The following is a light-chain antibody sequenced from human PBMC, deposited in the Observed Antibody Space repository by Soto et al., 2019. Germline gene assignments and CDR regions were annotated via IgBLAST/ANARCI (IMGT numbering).Light chain of an antibody. J-gene: IGLJ3*02. CDR2: EVN. CDR3: SSYAGTNNLGV. CDR1: SSDIGGYNF. V-gene: IGLV2-8*01. Sequence: QSALTQPPSASGSPGQSVTISCTGTSSDIGGYNFVSWYQQHPGKAPKLIIYEVNKRPSGVPDRFSGSKSGNTASLTVSGLQADEEGDYYCSSYAGTNNLGVFGGGTKLTVL.